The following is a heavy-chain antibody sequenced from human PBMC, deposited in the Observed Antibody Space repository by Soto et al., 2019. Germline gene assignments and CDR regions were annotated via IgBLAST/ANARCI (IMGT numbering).Heavy chain of an antibody. D-gene: IGHD3-3*01. J-gene: IGHJ6*02. CDR3: ARFRSLLEWIYREDYYYYGMDV. CDR1: GGTFSSYA. V-gene: IGHV1-69*06. Sequence: SVKVSCKASGGTFSSYAIRWVRQAPGQGLEWMGEIIPIFGTANYAQKFQGRVTITADKSTSTAYMELSSLRSEDTAVYYCARFRSLLEWIYREDYYYYGMDVWGQGTMVTVSS. CDR2: IIPIFGTA.